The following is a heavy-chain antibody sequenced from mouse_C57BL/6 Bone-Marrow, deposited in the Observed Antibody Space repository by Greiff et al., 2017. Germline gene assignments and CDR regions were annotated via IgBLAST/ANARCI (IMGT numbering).Heavy chain of an antibody. J-gene: IGHJ2*01. CDR3: ARHEEIPRYYYGSSFYYFDY. CDR2: FYPGSGSI. D-gene: IGHD1-1*01. Sequence: VQLQQSGAELVKPGASVKLSCKASGYTFTEYTIHWVKQRSGQGLEWIGWFYPGSGSIKYNEKFKDKATLTADKSSSTVYMELSRLTSEDSAVXFCARHEEIPRYYYGSSFYYFDYWGQGTTLTVSS. V-gene: IGHV1-62-2*01. CDR1: GYTFTEYT.